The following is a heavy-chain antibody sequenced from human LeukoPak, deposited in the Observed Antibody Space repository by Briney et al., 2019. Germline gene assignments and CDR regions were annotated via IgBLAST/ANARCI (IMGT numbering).Heavy chain of an antibody. Sequence: SLRLSCAAPGFTFSSYGMHWVRQAPGKGLEWVAVIRYDGSNKYYADSVKGRFTISRDNSKNTLYLQMNSLRAEDTAVYYCARDIQGATPNYYYYYGMDVWGQGTTVTVSS. V-gene: IGHV3-33*01. CDR1: GFTFSSYG. D-gene: IGHD1-26*01. J-gene: IGHJ6*02. CDR2: IRYDGSNK. CDR3: ARDIQGATPNYYYYYGMDV.